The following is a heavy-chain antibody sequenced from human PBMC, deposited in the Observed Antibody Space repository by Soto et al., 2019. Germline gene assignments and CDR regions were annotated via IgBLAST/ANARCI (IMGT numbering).Heavy chain of an antibody. D-gene: IGHD3-16*01. CDR1: GYTFTTYG. CDR3: ARVDGSLGVLDY. CDR2: VSAYNGDT. Sequence: QVQLVQSGAEVKKPGASVKVSCKASGYTFTTYGISWVRQAPGQGLEVMGWVSAYNGDTNYAQKLQGRVTMTTDTPTSTAYMALRSLRSDHTAVYYCARVDGSLGVLDYWGQGTLLTVSS. V-gene: IGHV1-18*01. J-gene: IGHJ4*02.